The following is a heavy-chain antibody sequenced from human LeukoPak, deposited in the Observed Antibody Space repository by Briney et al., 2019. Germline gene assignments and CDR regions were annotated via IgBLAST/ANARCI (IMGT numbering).Heavy chain of an antibody. Sequence: GGSLRLSCAASGFTFSSYAMSWVRQAPGKGLEWVSAISGSGGSTYYADSVKGRFTISRDNSKNTLYLQMNSLRAEDTAVYYCAKDRKIFFSCSGGSCPFDYWGQGTLVTVSS. D-gene: IGHD2-15*01. J-gene: IGHJ4*02. V-gene: IGHV3-23*01. CDR2: ISGSGGST. CDR1: GFTFSSYA. CDR3: AKDRKIFFSCSGGSCPFDY.